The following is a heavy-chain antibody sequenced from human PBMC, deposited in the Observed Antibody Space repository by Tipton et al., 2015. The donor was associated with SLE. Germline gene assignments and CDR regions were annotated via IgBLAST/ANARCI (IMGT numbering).Heavy chain of an antibody. CDR3: ARGYVDN. V-gene: IGHV4-4*07. J-gene: IGHJ4*02. D-gene: IGHD2-2*01. Sequence: TLSLTCTVSGGSISFDYWSWIRQSAGGGLEWIGGIYSSGDRDYNPSLRSRVTMSIDASQNRVSLRLKSVSAADTAVYYCARGYVDNWGQGTLVTVSS. CDR1: GGSISFDY. CDR2: IYSSGDR.